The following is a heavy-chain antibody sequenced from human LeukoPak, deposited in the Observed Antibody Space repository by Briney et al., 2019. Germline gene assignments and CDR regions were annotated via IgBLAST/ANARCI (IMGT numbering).Heavy chain of an antibody. J-gene: IGHJ4*02. V-gene: IGHV3-30*02. Sequence: GGSLRLSCAASEFTFKSYGMHWVRQAPGKGLEWMAFIRYDGSYKYYADSLKGRFTISRDNSKDTLYLQMNSLRAEDTAVYYCASTPGGGYCSGGSCPTDYWGQGTLVTVSS. CDR3: ASTPGGGYCSGGSCPTDY. D-gene: IGHD2-15*01. CDR2: IRYDGSYK. CDR1: EFTFKSYG.